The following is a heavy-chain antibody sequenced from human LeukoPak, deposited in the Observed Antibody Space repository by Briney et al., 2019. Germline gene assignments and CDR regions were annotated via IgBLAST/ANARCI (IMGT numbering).Heavy chain of an antibody. CDR1: GFSFSSHA. D-gene: IGHD4-17*01. CDR2: ISDGNKQ. CDR3: AKDPNGDYIGTFDI. Sequence: GGSLRLSCEASGFSFSSHAMHWVRQAPGKGLEWVAVISDGNKQYVADSGKGRFTVSRDNYMNTLYVQMSSLRDEDTAVYYCAKDPNGDYIGTFDIWGQGTMVTVSS. V-gene: IGHV3-30-3*01. J-gene: IGHJ3*02.